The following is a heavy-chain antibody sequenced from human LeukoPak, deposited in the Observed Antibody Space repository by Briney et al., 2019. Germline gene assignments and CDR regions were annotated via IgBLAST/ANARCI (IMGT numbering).Heavy chain of an antibody. J-gene: IGHJ4*02. CDR3: ARDRFPEYGSGSYDY. CDR1: GGSFSGYY. CDR2: INHSGST. V-gene: IGHV4-34*01. D-gene: IGHD3-10*01. Sequence: PSETLSLTCDVYGGSFSGYYWSWIRQPPEKGLEWIGEINHSGSTNYNPSLKSRVTMSVDTSKNQFSLKLSSVTAADTAVYYCARDRFPEYGSGSYDYWGQGTLVTVSS.